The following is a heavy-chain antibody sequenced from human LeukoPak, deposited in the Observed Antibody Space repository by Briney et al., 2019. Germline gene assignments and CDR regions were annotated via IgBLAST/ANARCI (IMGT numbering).Heavy chain of an antibody. Sequence: ASVKVSCKASGYTFTGYYMHWVRQAPGQGLEWMGWINPNSGGTNYAQKFQGRVTMTRDTSISTAYMELSRLRSDDTAVYYCARDLGEMGEWELVRYYYYYMDVWGKGTTVTVSS. CDR1: GYTFTGYY. D-gene: IGHD1-26*01. V-gene: IGHV1-2*02. CDR3: ARDLGEMGEWELVRYYYYYMDV. CDR2: INPNSGGT. J-gene: IGHJ6*03.